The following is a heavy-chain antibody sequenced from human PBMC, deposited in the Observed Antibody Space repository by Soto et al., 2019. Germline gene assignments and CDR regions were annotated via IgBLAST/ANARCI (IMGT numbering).Heavy chain of an antibody. Sequence: QTGGSLRLSCAASVFTFSVHSMNWFRRAPGKGLEWVSYISSTSSARYYADTVRGRFTISRDNVKYLLYLQMNSLTDEDTAVYYCARDSDIYYGMDVWGQGTTVTVSS. D-gene: IGHD3-9*01. V-gene: IGHV3-48*02. CDR3: ARDSDIYYGMDV. J-gene: IGHJ6*02. CDR1: VFTFSVHS. CDR2: ISSTSSAR.